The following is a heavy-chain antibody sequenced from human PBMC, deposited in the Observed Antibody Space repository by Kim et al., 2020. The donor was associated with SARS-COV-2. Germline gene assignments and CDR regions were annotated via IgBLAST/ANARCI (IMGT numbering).Heavy chain of an antibody. Sequence: GGSLRLSCAASGFTFSSYAMSWVRQAPGKGLEWVSVIYSGGSSTYYAGSAMGRFIISRDNSKNTLYLQMNSIRAEATAVYYCAKDFYSYGSGYYFAYGGPKTLVTVSS. CDR3: AKDFYSYGSGYYFAY. CDR2: IYSGGSST. D-gene: IGHD5-18*01. J-gene: IGHJ4*02. CDR1: GFTFSSYA. V-gene: IGHV3-23*03.